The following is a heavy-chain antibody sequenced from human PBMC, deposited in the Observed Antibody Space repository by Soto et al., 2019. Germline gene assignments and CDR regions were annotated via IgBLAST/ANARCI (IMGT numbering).Heavy chain of an antibody. CDR1: GGSISSGDYY. V-gene: IGHV4-30-4*01. CDR2: IYYSGST. Sequence: QVQLQESGPGLVKPSQTLPVTCTVSGGSISSGDYYWSWIRQPPGKGLEWIAYIYYSGSTYSNPSLKSRVTVSVDTSKNQFSLKLSSVTAADTAVYYCARRAGAHNYDFWSGYSPGWFDPWGQGTLVTVSS. J-gene: IGHJ5*02. CDR3: ARRAGAHNYDFWSGYSPGWFDP. D-gene: IGHD3-3*01.